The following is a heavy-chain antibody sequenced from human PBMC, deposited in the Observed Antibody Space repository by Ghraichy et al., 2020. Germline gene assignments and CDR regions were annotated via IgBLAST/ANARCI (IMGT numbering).Heavy chain of an antibody. CDR2: ISSSSYI. J-gene: IGHJ5*02. CDR1: GFTFSSYS. V-gene: IGHV3-21*01. Sequence: GGSLRLSCAASGFTFSSYSMNWVRQAPGKGLEWVSSISSSSYIYYADSVKGRFTISRDNAKNSLYLQMNSLRAEDTAVYYCARVKYQLPYNWFDPWGQGTLVTVSS. D-gene: IGHD2-2*01. CDR3: ARVKYQLPYNWFDP.